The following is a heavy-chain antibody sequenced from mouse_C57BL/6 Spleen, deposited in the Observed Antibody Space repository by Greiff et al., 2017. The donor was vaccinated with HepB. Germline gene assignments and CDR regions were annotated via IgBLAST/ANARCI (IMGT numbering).Heavy chain of an antibody. D-gene: IGHD3-2*02. CDR2: INPNNGGT. Sequence: EVQLQQSGPELVKPGASVKISCKASGYTFTDYYMNWVKQSHGKSLEWIGDINPNNGGTSYNQKFKGKATLTVDKSSSTAYMELRSLTSEDSAVYYCAREGTSQATWYFDYWGQGTTLTVSS. CDR1: GYTFTDYY. V-gene: IGHV1-26*01. J-gene: IGHJ2*01. CDR3: AREGTSQATWYFDY.